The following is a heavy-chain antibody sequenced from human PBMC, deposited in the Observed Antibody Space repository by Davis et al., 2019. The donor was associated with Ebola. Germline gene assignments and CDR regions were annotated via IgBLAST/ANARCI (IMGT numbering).Heavy chain of an antibody. D-gene: IGHD3-10*01. V-gene: IGHV3-30-3*01. J-gene: IGHJ6*02. Sequence: PGGSLRLSCAASGFTFSSYAMHWVRQAPGKGLEWVAVISYDGSNKYYADSVKGRFTISRDNAKNSLYLQMNSLRAEDTAVYYCARDSPIYYGSGSYYLHGMDVWGQGTTVTVSS. CDR2: ISYDGSNK. CDR3: ARDSPIYYGSGSYYLHGMDV. CDR1: GFTFSSYA.